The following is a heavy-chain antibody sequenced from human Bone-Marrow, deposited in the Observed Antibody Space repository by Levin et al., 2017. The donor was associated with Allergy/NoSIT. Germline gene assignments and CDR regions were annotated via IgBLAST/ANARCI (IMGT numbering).Heavy chain of an antibody. CDR2: IVGGGDST. CDR1: GFTFNNYA. J-gene: IGHJ4*02. D-gene: IGHD2-2*01. V-gene: IGHV3-23*01. CDR3: AKNVLPFYYSSISCYSRVGLYYFDY. Sequence: HPGGSLRLSCAASGFTFNNYAMSWVRQAPGKGLEWVSSIVGGGDSTYDADSVKGRFTISRDNSKDTLYLQMNSLRAEDTAVYYCAKNVLPFYYSSISCYSRVGLYYFDYWGQGTLVTVSS.